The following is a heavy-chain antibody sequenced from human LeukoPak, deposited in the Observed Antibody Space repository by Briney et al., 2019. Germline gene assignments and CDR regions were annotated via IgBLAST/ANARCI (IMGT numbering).Heavy chain of an antibody. J-gene: IGHJ4*02. CDR2: ISSSSSYI. Sequence: GCLRLSCVASGFTFSSYSMNWVRQAPVKGLEWVSSISSSSSYIYYADSVKGRFTISRDNAKNSLYLQMNSLRAEDTAVYYCAREWAVAGSGRVDYWGQGTLVTVSS. CDR1: GFTFSSYS. CDR3: AREWAVAGSGRVDY. V-gene: IGHV3-21*01. D-gene: IGHD6-19*01.